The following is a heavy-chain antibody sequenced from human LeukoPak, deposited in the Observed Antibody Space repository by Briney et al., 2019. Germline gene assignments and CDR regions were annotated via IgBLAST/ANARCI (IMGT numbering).Heavy chain of an antibody. V-gene: IGHV1-2*02. CDR1: GYTFTGYY. D-gene: IGHD2-15*01. CDR3: AREAEGYCSGGRCYGKGFDY. J-gene: IGHJ4*02. CDR2: INPNSGGT. Sequence: ASVKVSCKASGYTFTGYYMHWVRQAPGHGPEWMAWINPNSGGTNYAQKFQGRVTMTRDTSISTAYMELSRLRSDDTAVYYCAREAEGYCSGGRCYGKGFDYWGQGTRVTVSS.